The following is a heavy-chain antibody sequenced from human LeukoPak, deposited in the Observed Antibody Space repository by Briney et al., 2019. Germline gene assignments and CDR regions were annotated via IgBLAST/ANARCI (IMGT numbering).Heavy chain of an antibody. CDR1: GFTFNSYS. D-gene: IGHD2-2*01. CDR2: ISSSGSTI. V-gene: IGHV3-48*01. J-gene: IGHJ6*03. Sequence: GGSLRLSCAASGFTFNSYSMNWVRQAPGKGLEWVSYISSSGSTIYYADSVKGRFTISRDNSKNTMYLQMNSLNAEDTAVYYCAKDEVVPGYYYTDVWGRGTTVTISS. CDR3: AKDEVVPGYYYTDV.